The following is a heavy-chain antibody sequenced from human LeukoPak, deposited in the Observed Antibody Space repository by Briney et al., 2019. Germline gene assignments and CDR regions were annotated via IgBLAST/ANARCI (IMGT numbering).Heavy chain of an antibody. D-gene: IGHD3-3*01. J-gene: IGHJ5*02. Sequence: KPSETLSLTCAVYDGSFSGYYWSWIRQPPGKGLEWIGEITHSGSTNYNPSLKSRVTISVDTSKNQFSLKLSSVTAADTAVYYCARGAPYYDFWSGLPTGFWFDPWGQGTLVTVSS. CDR1: DGSFSGYY. CDR2: ITHSGST. CDR3: ARGAPYYDFWSGLPTGFWFDP. V-gene: IGHV4-34*01.